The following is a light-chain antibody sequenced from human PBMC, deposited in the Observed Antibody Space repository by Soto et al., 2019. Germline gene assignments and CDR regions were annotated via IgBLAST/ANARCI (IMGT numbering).Light chain of an antibody. V-gene: IGLV2-14*02. CDR3: SSYTSSSLYV. CDR2: EAT. J-gene: IGLJ1*01. CDR1: SSDVGSYGL. Sequence: QSVLTQPASVSGSPGQSITISCTGTSSDVGSYGLVSWYQQHPGKAPQLIIYEATKRPSGVSNRFSGSKSGNTASLTISGLQTEDEADYYCSSYTSSSLYVFGTGTKLTVL.